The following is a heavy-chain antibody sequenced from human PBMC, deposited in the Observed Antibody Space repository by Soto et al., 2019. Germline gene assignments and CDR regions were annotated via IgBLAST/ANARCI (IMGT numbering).Heavy chain of an antibody. CDR2: IYYSGST. CDR1: GGSISSYY. CDR3: ARLHMVRGVTRFDY. V-gene: IGHV4-59*08. D-gene: IGHD3-10*01. J-gene: IGHJ4*02. Sequence: QVQLQESGPGLVKPSETLSLTCTVSGGSISSYYWSWIRQPPGKGLEWIGYIYYSGSTNYNPSLKSRVTISVDTSKNQFALKLSSVTAADTAVYYCARLHMVRGVTRFDYWGQGTLVTVSS.